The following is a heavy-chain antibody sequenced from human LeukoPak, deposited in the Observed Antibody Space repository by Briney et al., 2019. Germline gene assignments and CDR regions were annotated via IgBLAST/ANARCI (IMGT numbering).Heavy chain of an antibody. CDR1: GFTFSNYV. CDR3: AELGITMIGGV. V-gene: IGHV3-21*01. CDR2: ISSSSRYI. D-gene: IGHD3-10*02. Sequence: GGSLRLSCAASGFTFSNYVISWVRQAPGKGLEWVSSISSSSRYIYYADSVKGRFTISRDNAKNSLYLQMNSLRAEDTAVYYCAELGITMIGGVWGKGTTVTISS. J-gene: IGHJ6*04.